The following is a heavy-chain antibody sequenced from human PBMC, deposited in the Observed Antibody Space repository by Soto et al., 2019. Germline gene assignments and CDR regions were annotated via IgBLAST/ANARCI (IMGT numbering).Heavy chain of an antibody. CDR1: GFTFSNYG. CDR3: AKDGSGAPVYVTGDY. D-gene: IGHD3-3*01. CDR2: ISIEGNHK. J-gene: IGHJ4*02. V-gene: IGHV3-30*18. Sequence: QVQLVESGGGVVQPGRSLTLSCVASGFTFSNYGMHWVRLAPGKGLEWVAVISIEGNHKYYVNSVKGRFTISRDNSKSTVYLQMNSLSAENTAVYYCAKDGSGAPVYVTGDYWGQGTLVTVSS.